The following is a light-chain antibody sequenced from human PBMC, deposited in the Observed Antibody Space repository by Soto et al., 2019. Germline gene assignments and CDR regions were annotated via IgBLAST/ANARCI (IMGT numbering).Light chain of an antibody. J-gene: IGLJ1*01. CDR3: ETWDSNTRV. CDR1: SGHSSYI. CDR2: LEGSGSY. V-gene: IGLV4-60*02. Sequence: QAVVTQSSSASASLGSSVKLTCTLSSGHSSYIIAWHQQQPGKAPRYLMKLEGSGSYNKGSGVPDRFSGSSSGADRYLTISNLQFEDEADYYCETWDSNTRVFGTGTTLTVL.